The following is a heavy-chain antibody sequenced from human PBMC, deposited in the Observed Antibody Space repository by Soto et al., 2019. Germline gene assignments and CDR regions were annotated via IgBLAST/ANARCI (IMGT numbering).Heavy chain of an antibody. J-gene: IGHJ4*01. V-gene: IGHV4-59*01. CDR3: ARGGHDFAFDY. D-gene: IGHD5-12*01. CDR1: GGAMYGYD. CDR2: IYYSGRA. Sequence: SETLSLTCTASGGAMYGYDWSWIRQPPGKGLEWVADIYYSGRANYNPSLKSRVTISVDTSKSQFSLNLRSVTAADTAVYYCARGGHDFAFDYWGHGGLVTVSS.